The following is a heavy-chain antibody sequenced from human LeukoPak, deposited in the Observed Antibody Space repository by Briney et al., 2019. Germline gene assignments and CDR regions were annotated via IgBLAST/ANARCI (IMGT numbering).Heavy chain of an antibody. J-gene: IGHJ4*02. CDR2: INHSGST. CDR3: ARGYSYGDY. Sequence: GSLRLSCAASGFSFSRSWMSWVRQPPGKGLEWIGEINHSGSTNYNPSLKSRVTISVDTSKNQFSLKLSSVTAADTAVYYCARGYSYGDYWGQGTLVTVSS. D-gene: IGHD5-18*01. V-gene: IGHV4-34*01. CDR1: GFSFSRSW.